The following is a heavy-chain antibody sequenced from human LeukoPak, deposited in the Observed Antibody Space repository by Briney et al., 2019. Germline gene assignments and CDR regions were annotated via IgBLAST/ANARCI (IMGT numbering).Heavy chain of an antibody. CDR2: ISLFGSRI. CDR3: ARSKVVGPTVYPFDI. Sequence: GGSLRLSCVASGFTFSDYYMTWIRQAPGKGLGCVSFISLFGSRIYYADSVKGRFTMSRDNAKNSLYLQMHSLEAEDTAVYYCARSKVVGPTVYPFDIWGQGTMVTVSS. CDR1: GFTFSDYY. J-gene: IGHJ3*02. V-gene: IGHV3-11*01. D-gene: IGHD1-26*01.